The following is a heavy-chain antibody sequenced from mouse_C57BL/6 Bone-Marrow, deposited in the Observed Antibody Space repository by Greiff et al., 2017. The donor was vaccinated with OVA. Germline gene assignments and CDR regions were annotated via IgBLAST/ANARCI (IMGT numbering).Heavy chain of an antibody. CDR1: GYTFTSYW. V-gene: IGHV1-72*01. CDR3: ARYYGSSYDWFAY. CDR2: IDPNSGGT. Sequence: QVHVKQPGAELVKPGASVKLSCKASGYTFTSYWMHWVKQRPGRGLEWIGRIDPNSGGTKYNEKFKSKATLTVDQPSSTAYMQLSSLTSEDSAVYYCARYYGSSYDWFAYWGQGTLVTVSA. D-gene: IGHD1-1*01. J-gene: IGHJ3*01.